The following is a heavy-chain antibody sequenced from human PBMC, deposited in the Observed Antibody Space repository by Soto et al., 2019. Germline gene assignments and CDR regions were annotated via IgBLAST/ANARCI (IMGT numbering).Heavy chain of an antibody. J-gene: IGHJ4*02. CDR3: ARESEDLTSNFDY. CDR2: ISSTTSYI. V-gene: IGHV3-21*06. CDR1: GFTFTRYS. Sequence: GGSLRLSCAASGFTFTRYSMNRVRQAPGKGLEWVSSISSTTSYIYYGDSMKGRFTISRDNAKNSLYLEMNSLSAEDTAVYYCARESEDLTSNFDYWGQGTLVTVSS.